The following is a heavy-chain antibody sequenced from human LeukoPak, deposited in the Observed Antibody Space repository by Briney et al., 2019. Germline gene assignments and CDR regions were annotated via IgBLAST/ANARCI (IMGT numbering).Heavy chain of an antibody. Sequence: GRSLRLSCAASGFTLSSYWMSWVRQAPGKGLEWVANIKQDGSEKYYVDSVKGRFTISRDNAKNSLYLQMNSMRAEDTAVSYCARIFDLWSGIPFDYWGQGTLVTVSS. CDR2: IKQDGSEK. D-gene: IGHD3-3*01. V-gene: IGHV3-7*01. J-gene: IGHJ4*02. CDR1: GFTLSSYW. CDR3: ARIFDLWSGIPFDY.